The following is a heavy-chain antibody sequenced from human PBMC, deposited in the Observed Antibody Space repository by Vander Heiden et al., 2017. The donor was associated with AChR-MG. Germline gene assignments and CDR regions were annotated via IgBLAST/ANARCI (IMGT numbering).Heavy chain of an antibody. CDR3: ARVMYDILTGYYTGDDAFDI. J-gene: IGHJ3*02. Sequence: QVQLVESGGGVVQPGRSLRLSCAASGFTFSSYGMPGVRQAPGKGLEWVAVIWYDGSNKYYADSVKGRFTISRDNSKNTLYLQMNSLRAEDTAVYYCARVMYDILTGYYTGDDAFDIWGQGTMVTVSS. V-gene: IGHV3-33*01. D-gene: IGHD3-9*01. CDR2: IWYDGSNK. CDR1: GFTFSSYG.